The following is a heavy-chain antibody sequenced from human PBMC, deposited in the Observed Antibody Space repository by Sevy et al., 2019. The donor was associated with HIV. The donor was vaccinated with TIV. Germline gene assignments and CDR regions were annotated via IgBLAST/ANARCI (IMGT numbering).Heavy chain of an antibody. Sequence: GGSLRLSCAASGFTFSSYAMHWVHQAPGKGLEGVAVISYDGSNKYYADSVKGRFTISRDNSKNTLYLQMNSLRAEDTAVYYCARGPRYSYVLNPTPYFDYWGQGALVTVSS. CDR1: GFTFSSYA. D-gene: IGHD5-18*01. V-gene: IGHV3-30-3*01. CDR3: ARGPRYSYVLNPTPYFDY. J-gene: IGHJ4*02. CDR2: ISYDGSNK.